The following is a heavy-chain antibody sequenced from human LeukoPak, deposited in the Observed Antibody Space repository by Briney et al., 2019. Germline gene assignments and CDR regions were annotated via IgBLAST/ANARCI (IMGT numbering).Heavy chain of an antibody. CDR1: GFPLSTSGVG. D-gene: IGHD2-2*01. Sequence: ESGPTLVKPTKTLTLTCTFCGFPLSTSGVGVGWIRQPPGKALEWLALFYLGDDTIYSPYLQSRLTITKDISKNQVVLTMTNMDPVDTATYYCAHRRSGIVVVPAATRDAFDIWGQGTMVTVSS. CDR3: AHRRSGIVVVPAATRDAFDI. J-gene: IGHJ3*02. CDR2: FYLGDDT. V-gene: IGHV2-5*02.